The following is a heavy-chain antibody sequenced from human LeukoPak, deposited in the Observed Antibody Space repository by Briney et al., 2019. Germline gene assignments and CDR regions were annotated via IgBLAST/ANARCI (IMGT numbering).Heavy chain of an antibody. CDR3: ARGDGYYYNFDD. D-gene: IGHD5-24*01. Sequence: PGGSLRLSYAASGFTFSSYWMSWVRQAPGKGLEWVANIKQDGSEKYYVDSVKGRFTISRDNAKNSLYLQLNSLRAEDTAVYYCARGDGYYYNFDDWGQGTLVTVSS. J-gene: IGHJ4*02. CDR2: IKQDGSEK. CDR1: GFTFSSYW. V-gene: IGHV3-7*04.